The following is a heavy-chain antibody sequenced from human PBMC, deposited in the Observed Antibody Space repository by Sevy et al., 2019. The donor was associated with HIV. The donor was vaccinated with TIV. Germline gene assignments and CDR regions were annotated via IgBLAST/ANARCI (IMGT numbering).Heavy chain of an antibody. Sequence: GESLKISCAASGFTFSSYWMSWVRQAPGKGLEWVANIKQDGSEKYYVDSVKGRFTISRDNAKNSLYLQMNSLRAEDTAVYYCARDLVLSVAPEYYFDYWGQGTLVTVSS. CDR2: IKQDGSEK. J-gene: IGHJ4*02. CDR3: ARDLVLSVAPEYYFDY. D-gene: IGHD3-10*01. V-gene: IGHV3-7*01. CDR1: GFTFSSYW.